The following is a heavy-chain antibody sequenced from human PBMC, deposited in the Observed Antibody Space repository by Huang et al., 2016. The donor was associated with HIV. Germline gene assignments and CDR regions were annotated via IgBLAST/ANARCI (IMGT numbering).Heavy chain of an antibody. CDR3: ARGVGNSNRGFDI. CDR2: LSPLHDTT. V-gene: IGHV1-69*13. J-gene: IGHJ4*02. CDR1: GGTVSSFS. Sequence: QVQLVQSGAEMKKSGSSVKVSCKASGGTVSSFSFTWVRQAPGHGLEWMGGLSPLHDTTDLAQKLRGRVTLTADESTNTAFMELSGLTSQDTAVYYCARGVGNSNRGFDIWGQGTLVTVS. D-gene: IGHD5-18*01.